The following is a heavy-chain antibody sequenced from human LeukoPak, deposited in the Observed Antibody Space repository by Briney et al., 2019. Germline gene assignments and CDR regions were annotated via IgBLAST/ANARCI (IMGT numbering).Heavy chain of an antibody. D-gene: IGHD5-18*01. V-gene: IGHV4-4*07. CDR2: IYTSGST. Sequence: SETLSLTCTVSGGSISSYYWSWIRQPAGKGLEWIGRIYTSGSTNYNPSLKSRVTMSVDTSKNQFSLKLSSVTAADTAVYYCARGRGYSYGIPYYYYYMDVWGKGTTVTVSS. CDR1: GGSISSYY. CDR3: ARGRGYSYGIPYYYYYMDV. J-gene: IGHJ6*03.